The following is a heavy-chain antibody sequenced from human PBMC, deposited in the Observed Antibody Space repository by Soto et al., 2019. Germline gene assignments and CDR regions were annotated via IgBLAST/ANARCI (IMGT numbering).Heavy chain of an antibody. D-gene: IGHD4-4*01. Sequence: ASVKVSCKASGYTVTSYGISWVRQAPGQGLEWMGWISAYNGNTNYAQKLKGRVTMTTDTSTSTAYMELRSLRSDDTAVYYGARDRYRVWSLAQRVYGMDVSGKGPTVTVSS. CDR3: ARDRYRVWSLAQRVYGMDV. J-gene: IGHJ6*04. V-gene: IGHV1-18*04. CDR2: ISAYNGNT. CDR1: GYTVTSYG.